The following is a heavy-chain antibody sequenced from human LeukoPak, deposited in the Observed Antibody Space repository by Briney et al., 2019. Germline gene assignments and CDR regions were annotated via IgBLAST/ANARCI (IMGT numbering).Heavy chain of an antibody. CDR1: GFTVSSNY. Sequence: GGSLRLSCAASGFTVSSNYMSWVRQAPGKGLEWVSVIYSGGSTYYADSVKGRFTISRDNSKNTLYLQMNSLRAEDTAVYYCARDNSMSGHYAYSFDIWGQGTMVTVSS. V-gene: IGHV3-53*01. D-gene: IGHD3-3*01. CDR3: ARDNSMSGHYAYSFDI. CDR2: IYSGGST. J-gene: IGHJ3*02.